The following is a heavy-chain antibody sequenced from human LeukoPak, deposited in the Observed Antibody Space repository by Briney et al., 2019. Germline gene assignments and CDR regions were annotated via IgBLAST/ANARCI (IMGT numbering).Heavy chain of an antibody. CDR2: ISSSGSTV. J-gene: IGHJ4*02. Sequence: PGGSLRLSCAASGFTFSSYEMNWVRQAPGKGLEWVSYISSSGSTVYYADSVKGRFTISRDNAKNTLYLQMNSLRAEDTAVYYCARGIVGATSEYWGQGTLVTVSS. D-gene: IGHD1-26*01. CDR1: GFTFSSYE. V-gene: IGHV3-48*03. CDR3: ARGIVGATSEY.